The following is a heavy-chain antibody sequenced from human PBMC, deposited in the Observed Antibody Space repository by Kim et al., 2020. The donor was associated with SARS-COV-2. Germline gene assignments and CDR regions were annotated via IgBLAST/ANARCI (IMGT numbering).Heavy chain of an antibody. CDR2: ISAYNGNT. D-gene: IGHD4-4*01. CDR1: GYTFTSYG. V-gene: IGHV1-18*01. J-gene: IGHJ6*02. Sequence: ASVKVSCKASGYTFTSYGISWVRQAPGQGLEWMGWISAYNGNTNYAQKLQGRVTMTTDTSTSTAYMELRSLRSDDTAVYYCARTTTVTTEGYYYGMDVWGQGTTVTVSS. CDR3: ARTTTVTTEGYYYGMDV.